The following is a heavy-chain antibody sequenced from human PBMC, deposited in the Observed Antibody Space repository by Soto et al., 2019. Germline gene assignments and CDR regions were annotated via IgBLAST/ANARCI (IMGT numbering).Heavy chain of an antibody. V-gene: IGHV3-23*01. CDR3: AKDPPSLYCSGGSCYPHRFDY. J-gene: IGHJ4*02. D-gene: IGHD2-15*01. Sequence: PGGSLRLSCAASGFTFSSYAMSWVRQAPGKGLEWVSAISGSGGSTYYADSVKGRFTISRDNSKNTLYLQMNSLRAEVTAVYYCAKDPPSLYCSGGSCYPHRFDYWGQGTLVTVSS. CDR1: GFTFSSYA. CDR2: ISGSGGST.